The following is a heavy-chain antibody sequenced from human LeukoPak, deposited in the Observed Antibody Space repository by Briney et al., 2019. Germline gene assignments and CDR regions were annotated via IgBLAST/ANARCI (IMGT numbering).Heavy chain of an antibody. Sequence: GASVKVSCKASGYTFTGYYMHWVRQAPGQGLEWMGRINPNSGGTNYAQTFQGRVTMTRDTSITTAYLEVSSLRSDDTAVYYCAGSQSFDYWGQGTLVTVSS. CDR3: AGSQSFDY. J-gene: IGHJ4*02. V-gene: IGHV1-2*06. CDR2: INPNSGGT. CDR1: GYTFTGYY.